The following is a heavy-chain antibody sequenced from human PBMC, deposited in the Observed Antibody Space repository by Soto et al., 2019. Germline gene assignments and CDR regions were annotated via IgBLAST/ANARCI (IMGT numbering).Heavy chain of an antibody. D-gene: IGHD7-27*01. J-gene: IGHJ4*02. CDR2: ISGNGATT. Sequence: EVPLLESGGGLVQPGGSLRLSCAASAFTFSNYAMSWVRQAPGKGLEWVSAISGNGATTYYADSVKGRFTISRDNSRNTLYLQMNSLRAVDTAVYYCARVDFKLGGAIDYWGQGTLLTVSS. CDR1: AFTFSNYA. V-gene: IGHV3-23*01. CDR3: ARVDFKLGGAIDY.